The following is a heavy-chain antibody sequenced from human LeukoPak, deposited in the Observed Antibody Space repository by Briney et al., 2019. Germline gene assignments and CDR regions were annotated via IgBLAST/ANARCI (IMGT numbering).Heavy chain of an antibody. CDR2: IGSGGGTR. CDR3: ARDQSIAGPTTADY. J-gene: IGHJ4*02. V-gene: IGHV3-48*03. D-gene: IGHD1-26*01. Sequence: PGGSLRLSCAASGFIFSSYEMNWVRQAPGKGLEWVSYIGSGGGTRYYADSVKGRFTISRDNGKYSLYLQMNSLRAEDTAVYYCARDQSIAGPTTADYWGQGTLVTVSS. CDR1: GFIFSSYE.